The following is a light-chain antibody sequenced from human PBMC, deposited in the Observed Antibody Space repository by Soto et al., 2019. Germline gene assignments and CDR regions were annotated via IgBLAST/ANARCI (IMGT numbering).Light chain of an antibody. CDR3: QQYGSSPGT. V-gene: IGKV3-20*01. Sequence: EIVLTQSPGTLSLSPGERGTLSCKASQSVSSSYLAWYQQKPGQAPRLLIYGASNRATGIPDRFSGSGSGTDFTLTISRLEPEDFAVYYCQQYGSSPGTFGQGTKVDI. CDR2: GAS. CDR1: QSVSSSY. J-gene: IGKJ1*01.